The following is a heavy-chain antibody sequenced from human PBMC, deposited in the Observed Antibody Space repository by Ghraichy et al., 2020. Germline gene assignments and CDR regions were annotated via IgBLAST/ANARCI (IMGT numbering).Heavy chain of an antibody. CDR2: INHSGRT. J-gene: IGHJ4*02. D-gene: IGHD3-22*01. Sequence: ESLNISCAVYGGSFSGYYWTWIRQPPGKGLEWIGEINHSGRTNYNPSLKSRVTISVDTSKNQFSLKLSSVTAADTAVYSCARGNYYSRGYRGEYFDYWGPGTLVPVS. CDR1: GGSFSGYY. CDR3: ARGNYYSRGYRGEYFDY. V-gene: IGHV4-34*01.